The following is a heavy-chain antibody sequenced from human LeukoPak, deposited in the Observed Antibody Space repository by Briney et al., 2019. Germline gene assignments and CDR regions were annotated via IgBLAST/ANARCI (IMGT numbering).Heavy chain of an antibody. CDR1: GYTFTGYY. CDR2: MNPNSGNT. J-gene: IGHJ5*02. CDR3: ARDGQGSRSSWFDP. Sequence: ASVKVSCKASGYTFTGYYMHWVRQATGQGLEWMGWMNPNSGNTGYAQKFQGRVTMTRNTSISTAYMELSSLRSEDTAVYYCARDGQGSRSSWFDPWGQGTLVIVSS. D-gene: IGHD3-10*01. V-gene: IGHV1-8*02.